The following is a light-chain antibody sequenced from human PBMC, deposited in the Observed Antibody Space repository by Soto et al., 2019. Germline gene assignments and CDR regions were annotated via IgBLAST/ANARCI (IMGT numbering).Light chain of an antibody. CDR3: AAWDDSLNGVV. Sequence: QSVLTQPPSASGTPGQRVIISCSGSSPNIGSNTVNWYQQLPGTAPKLFIYSNNQRPSGVPDRFSGSKSGTSASLAISGLQSEDEADYYCAAWDDSLNGVVFGEGTKLTVL. CDR1: SPNIGSNT. CDR2: SNN. V-gene: IGLV1-44*01. J-gene: IGLJ2*01.